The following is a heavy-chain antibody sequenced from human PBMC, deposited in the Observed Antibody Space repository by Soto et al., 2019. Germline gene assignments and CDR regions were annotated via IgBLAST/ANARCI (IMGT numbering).Heavy chain of an antibody. Sequence: QITLKESGPTLVRPTQTLTLTCAFSGFSLSTSGVGVGWIRQPPGKALEWLAVIYWDDSKHYSPSLRSRLTITNDTPKNHVVLTTTNIEPMDTGTYYCAHKGPEDWPLDYWGQGTLVTVSS. D-gene: IGHD3-9*01. CDR1: GFSLSTSGVG. V-gene: IGHV2-5*02. CDR2: IYWDDSK. J-gene: IGHJ4*02. CDR3: AHKGPEDWPLDY.